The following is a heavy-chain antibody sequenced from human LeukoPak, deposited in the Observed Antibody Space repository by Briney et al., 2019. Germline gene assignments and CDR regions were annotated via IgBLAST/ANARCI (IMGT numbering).Heavy chain of an antibody. CDR1: GFTFSSYA. CDR2: ISYDGSNK. J-gene: IGHJ6*03. D-gene: IGHD3-3*01. Sequence: PGGSLRLSCAASGFTFSSYAMHWVRQAPGKGLEWVAVISYDGSNKYYADSVKGRFTISRDNSKNTLYLQMNSLRAEDTAVYYCARVNKHPLTIFGVVIIGGYYYYYMDVWGKGTTVTVSS. V-gene: IGHV3-30*04. CDR3: ARVNKHPLTIFGVVIIGGYYYYYMDV.